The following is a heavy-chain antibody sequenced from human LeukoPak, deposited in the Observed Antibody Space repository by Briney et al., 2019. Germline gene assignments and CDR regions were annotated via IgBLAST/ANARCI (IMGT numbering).Heavy chain of an antibody. CDR3: SRGDDFSGDS. V-gene: IGHV3-74*01. D-gene: IGHD3-16*01. CDR1: GFTSSNYW. CDR2: IKSDGSST. J-gene: IGHJ5*01. Sequence: GGSLRLSCAASGFTSSNYWMHWVRQAPGKGLVWVSRIKSDGSSTTYADSVKGRFTIFRDNARNLLYLQMSSLRADDTAVYYCSRGDDFSGDSWGQGTLVTVSS.